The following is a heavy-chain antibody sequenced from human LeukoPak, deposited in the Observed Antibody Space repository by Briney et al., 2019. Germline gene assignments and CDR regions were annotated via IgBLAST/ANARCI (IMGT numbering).Heavy chain of an antibody. D-gene: IGHD3-16*01. V-gene: IGHV3-21*06. Sequence: GGSLRLSCAASGFTFSSYSMNWVRQAPGKGLEWVSSISSSSYYTYCADSVKGRFTISRDNAKNSLYLQMNSLRAEDTAVYYCARDYDYAFDYWGQGTLVTVSS. J-gene: IGHJ4*02. CDR2: ISSSSYYT. CDR3: ARDYDYAFDY. CDR1: GFTFSSYS.